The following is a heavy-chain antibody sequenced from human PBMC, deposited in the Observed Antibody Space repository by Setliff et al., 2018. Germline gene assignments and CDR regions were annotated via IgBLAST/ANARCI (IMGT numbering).Heavy chain of an antibody. CDR1: GGTFSSYA. CDR3: ARATYYYDSSGYFLDAFDI. J-gene: IGHJ3*02. D-gene: IGHD3-22*01. CDR2: IIPIFGTA. Sequence: SVKVSCKASGGTFSSYAISWVRRAPGQGLEWMGGIIPIFGTANYAQKFQGRVTITTDESTSTAYMELSSLRSEDTAVYYCARATYYYDSSGYFLDAFDIWGQGTMVTVSS. V-gene: IGHV1-69*05.